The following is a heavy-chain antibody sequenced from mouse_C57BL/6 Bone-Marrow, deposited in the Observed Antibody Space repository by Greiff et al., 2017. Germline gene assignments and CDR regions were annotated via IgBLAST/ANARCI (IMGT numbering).Heavy chain of an antibody. CDR2: INPNNGGT. D-gene: IGHD2-5*01. J-gene: IGHJ2*01. V-gene: IGHV1-26*01. CDR3: ARWGYYSNYGDFDY. Sequence: VQLQQSGPELVKPGASVKISCKASGYTFTDYYMNWVKQSHGKSLEWIGDINPNNGGTSYNQKFKGKATLTVDKSSSTAYMELRSLTSEDSAGYYCARWGYYSNYGDFDYWGQGTTLTVSA. CDR1: GYTFTDYY.